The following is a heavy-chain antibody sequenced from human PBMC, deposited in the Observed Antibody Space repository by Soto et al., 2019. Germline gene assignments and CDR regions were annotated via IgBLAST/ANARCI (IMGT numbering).Heavy chain of an antibody. CDR2: IWYDGSNK. CDR3: ARVRSTVSSGRGAFDI. J-gene: IGHJ3*02. CDR1: GFTFSSYG. V-gene: IGHV3-33*08. Sequence: GGSLRLSCAASGFTFSSYGMHWVRQAPGKGLEWVAVIWYDGSNKYYADSVKGRFTISRDNSKNTLYLQMNSLRAEDTAVYYCARVRSTVSSGRGAFDIWGQGTMVTVSS. D-gene: IGHD3-22*01.